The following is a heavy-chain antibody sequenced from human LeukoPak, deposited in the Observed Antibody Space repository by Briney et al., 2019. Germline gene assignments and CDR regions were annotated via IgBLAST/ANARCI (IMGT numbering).Heavy chain of an antibody. CDR2: ISSSSSTI. Sequence: PGGSLRLSCAASGFTFSSYSMNWVRQAPGKGLEWVSYISSSSSTIYYADSVKGRFTISRDNAKNSLYLQMNSLRAEDTAVYYCARGGVYYYDSSGYYHIDYWGRGTLVTVSS. CDR3: ARGGVYYYDSSGYYHIDY. CDR1: GFTFSSYS. V-gene: IGHV3-48*01. J-gene: IGHJ4*02. D-gene: IGHD3-22*01.